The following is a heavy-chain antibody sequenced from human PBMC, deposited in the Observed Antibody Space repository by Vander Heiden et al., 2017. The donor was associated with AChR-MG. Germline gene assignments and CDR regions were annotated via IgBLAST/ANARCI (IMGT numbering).Heavy chain of an antibody. CDR1: GFNFSNYA. J-gene: IGHJ4*02. V-gene: IGHV3-23*01. CDR3: VKGSAAARPYYFDY. D-gene: IGHD6-13*01. Sequence: EVQLLESGGALVQPGGSLRLSCAVSGFNFSNYAMSWVRQVPGKGLEWVSAITDTGGDTYHADSVKGRFTISRDNSKNTLSLQMNSLRAEDTALYYCVKGSAAARPYYFDYWGQGTLVTVSS. CDR2: ITDTGGDT.